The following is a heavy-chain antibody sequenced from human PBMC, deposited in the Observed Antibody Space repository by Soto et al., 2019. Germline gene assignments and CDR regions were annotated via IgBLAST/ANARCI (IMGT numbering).Heavy chain of an antibody. V-gene: IGHV1-8*01. Sequence: QVQLVQSGAEVKKPGASVKVSCKASGYTFTSYDINWVRQATGQGLEWMGWMNPNSGNTGYAQKFQGRVTMTRNTSISTAYMELSSLRSEDTAVYYCARVKITMVRGRSAGERWFDPWGQGTLVTVSS. CDR3: ARVKITMVRGRSAGERWFDP. CDR2: MNPNSGNT. D-gene: IGHD3-10*01. J-gene: IGHJ5*02. CDR1: GYTFTSYD.